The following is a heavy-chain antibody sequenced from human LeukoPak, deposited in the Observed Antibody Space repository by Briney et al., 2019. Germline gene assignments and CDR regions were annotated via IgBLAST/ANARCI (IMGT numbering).Heavy chain of an antibody. V-gene: IGHV3-7*01. CDR3: VKGNGFLLGF. CDR2: IKGDGSKE. J-gene: IGHJ4*02. Sequence: GGSLRLSCAASGFTFSSEWMNWVRQAPGKELEWVAIIKGDGSKEYYVDSVKGRFTISRDNTRNSLYLQMNRLRVEDTALYYCVKGNGFLLGFWGQGTQVTVSS. D-gene: IGHD1-1*01. CDR1: GFTFSSEW.